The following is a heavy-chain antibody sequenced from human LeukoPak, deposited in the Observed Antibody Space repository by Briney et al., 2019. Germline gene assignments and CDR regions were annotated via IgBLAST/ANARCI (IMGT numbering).Heavy chain of an antibody. D-gene: IGHD4-17*01. CDR1: GGSISSSSYY. CDR3: ARQADDYGDYGWFDP. J-gene: IGHJ5*02. CDR2: IYYSGST. V-gene: IGHV4-39*01. Sequence: SETLSLTCTVSGGSISSSSYYWGWIRQPPGQGLEWIGSIYYSGSTYYNPSLKSRVTISVDTSKNQFSLKLSSVTAADTAVYYCARQADDYGDYGWFDPWGQGTLVTVSS.